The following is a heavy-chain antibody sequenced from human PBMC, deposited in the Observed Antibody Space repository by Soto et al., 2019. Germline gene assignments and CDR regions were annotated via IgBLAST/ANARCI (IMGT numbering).Heavy chain of an antibody. Sequence: PGGSLRLSCAASGFTFSSYAMHWVRQAPGKGLEWVAVISYDGSNKYYADSVKGRFTISRDNSKNTLYLQMNSLRAEDTAVYYCARCLNDFWSGYYYYYYGMDVWGQGTTVTVSS. CDR1: GFTFSSYA. CDR2: ISYDGSNK. D-gene: IGHD3-3*01. V-gene: IGHV3-30-3*01. J-gene: IGHJ6*02. CDR3: ARCLNDFWSGYYYYYYGMDV.